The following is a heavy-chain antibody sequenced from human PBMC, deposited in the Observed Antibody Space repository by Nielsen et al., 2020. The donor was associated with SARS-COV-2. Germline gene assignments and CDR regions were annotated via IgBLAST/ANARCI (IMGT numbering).Heavy chain of an antibody. D-gene: IGHD4-17*01. CDR2: IYYSGST. J-gene: IGHJ4*02. V-gene: IGHV4-39*07. CDR1: GGSISSSSYY. CDR3: ARVTVTYEIDY. Sequence: GSLRLSCTVSGGSISSSSYYWGWIRQPPGKGLEWIGSIYYSGSTYYNPSLKSRVTISVDTSKNQFSLKLSSVTAADTAVYYCARVTVTYEIDYWGQGTLVTVSS.